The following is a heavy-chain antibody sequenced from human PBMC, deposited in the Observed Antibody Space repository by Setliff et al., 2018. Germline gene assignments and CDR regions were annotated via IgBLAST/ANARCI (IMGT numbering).Heavy chain of an antibody. J-gene: IGHJ4*02. V-gene: IGHV1-18*01. CDR3: VASPSNKNGHFEY. Sequence: ASVKVSCKASGYSFTSYGISWVRQAPGQGLEWMGWISAYNGNTYSAQKFQGRFTISRDNIKNTAFLQMNSLRADDTAMYYCVASPSNKNGHFEYWGQGTLVTVSS. CDR1: GYSFTSYG. CDR2: ISAYNGNT.